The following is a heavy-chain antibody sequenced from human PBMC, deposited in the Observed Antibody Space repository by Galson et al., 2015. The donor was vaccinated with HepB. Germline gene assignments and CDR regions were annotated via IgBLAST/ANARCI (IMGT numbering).Heavy chain of an antibody. D-gene: IGHD2-15*01. CDR3: TLGGAAAY. V-gene: IGHV3-49*03. J-gene: IGHJ4*02. Sequence: LSLACAASGFPFGKYATRWFRQAPGTGLAWLGYIKSKTFGRTTPYAASVRGRFTFSRDDSASLAYLQMNNLRIEDTAMYYCTLGGAAAYGGQGTLVTVSS. CDR1: GFPFGKYA. CDR2: IKSKTFGRTT.